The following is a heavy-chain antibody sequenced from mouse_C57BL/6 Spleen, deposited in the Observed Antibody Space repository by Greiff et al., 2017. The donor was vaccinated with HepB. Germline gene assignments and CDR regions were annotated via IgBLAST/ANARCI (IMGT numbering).Heavy chain of an antibody. CDR2: ISYDGSN. CDR1: GYSITSGYY. D-gene: IGHD1-1*01. V-gene: IGHV3-6*01. J-gene: IGHJ3*01. CDR3: AREGYYGSSYVIAY. Sequence: VQLQQSGPGLVKPSQSLSLTCSVTGYSITSGYYWNWIRQFPGNKLEWMGYISYDGSNNYNPSLKNRISITRDTSKNQFFLKLNSVTTEDTATYYCAREGYYGSSYVIAYWGQGTLVTVSA.